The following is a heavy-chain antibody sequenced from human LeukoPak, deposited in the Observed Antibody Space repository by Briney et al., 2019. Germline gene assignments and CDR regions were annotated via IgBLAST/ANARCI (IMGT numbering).Heavy chain of an antibody. Sequence: SETVSLTCTVSGGPVSSGSYYWSWIRQPPGKGLEWIGYIFYSGSTNYNPSLKSRVTISVDTSKNQFSLKLSSMTAADTAVYYCARMYSNYFDYWGQGALVTVSS. V-gene: IGHV4-61*01. CDR3: ARMYSNYFDY. J-gene: IGHJ4*02. D-gene: IGHD4-11*01. CDR1: GGPVSSGSYY. CDR2: IFYSGST.